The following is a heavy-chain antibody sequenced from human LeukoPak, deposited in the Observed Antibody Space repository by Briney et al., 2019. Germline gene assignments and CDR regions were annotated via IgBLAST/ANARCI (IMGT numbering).Heavy chain of an antibody. CDR2: IFYGGSA. J-gene: IGHJ5*02. V-gene: IGHV4-39*01. Sequence: DPSETLSLTCSVSSGSMISNIFCWGWVRQPPGKGLEWIGCIFYGGSAHYNPSLKSRVTMFEDTSRKQFSLRTNSLTAADTAVYYCARHEVASGTYYNGRGGIDLWGQGTLVTVSS. D-gene: IGHD3-10*01. CDR1: SGSMISNIFC. CDR3: ARHEVASGTYYNGRGGIDL.